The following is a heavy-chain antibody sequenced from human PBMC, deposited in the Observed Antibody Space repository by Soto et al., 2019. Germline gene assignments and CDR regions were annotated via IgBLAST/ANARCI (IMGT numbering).Heavy chain of an antibody. D-gene: IGHD2-8*02. J-gene: IGHJ4*02. CDR2: LDVTQRKT. CDR3: VVAGYWT. Sequence: GASVKVSCKVSGARLTEVSLQWVRQGPGGRLQWMGGLDVTQRKTVYAQDFQGRVTMTDDTSANTANMQLSGLRSEDTAVYYCVVAGYWTWGQGALVTVSS. CDR1: GARLTEVS. V-gene: IGHV1-24*01.